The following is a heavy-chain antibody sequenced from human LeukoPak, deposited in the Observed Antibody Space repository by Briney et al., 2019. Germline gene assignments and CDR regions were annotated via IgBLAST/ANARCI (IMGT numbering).Heavy chain of an antibody. J-gene: IGHJ4*02. V-gene: IGHV3-7*04. CDR3: ARGDDFSGDH. D-gene: IGHD2-21*02. Sequence: GGSLRLSCAPPGLTFVTYWRSWVGQAQGKGLGWVANIHPDGNEKYHVDFVEGRFTISRDNTENSLYLQMNSLRPEDTAVYYCARGDDFSGDHWGQGTLVTVSS. CDR2: IHPDGNEK. CDR1: GLTFVTYW.